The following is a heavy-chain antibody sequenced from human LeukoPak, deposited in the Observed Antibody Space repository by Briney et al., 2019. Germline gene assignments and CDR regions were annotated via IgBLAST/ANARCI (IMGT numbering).Heavy chain of an antibody. J-gene: IGHJ4*02. CDR2: IDHRGTA. D-gene: IGHD3-3*01. CDR3: AVGITILGVAASFDS. V-gene: IGHV4-34*01. Sequence: SETLSLTCAVSGASYNAYYWSWIRQPPGKGREWIGDIDHRGTATYNPSLKSRLSISADASKNQFSLKLNSVTDADTAVYYCAVGITILGVAASFDSWGQGNLVIVSS. CDR1: GASYNAYY.